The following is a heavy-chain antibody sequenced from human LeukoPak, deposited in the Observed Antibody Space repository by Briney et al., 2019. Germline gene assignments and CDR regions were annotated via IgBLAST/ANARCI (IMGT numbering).Heavy chain of an antibody. D-gene: IGHD3-9*01. CDR3: ARQPVYYDILTGYPSWFDP. V-gene: IGHV4-34*01. J-gene: IGHJ5*02. CDR1: GVYFSGYY. Sequence: MSAETLSLTCAVYGVYFSGYYWSWLRQPPGKGLEWVGEINHSGNTKYNPSLIPQLTISVDTSKNQFSLKLTSVPAADTAVYYCARQPVYYDILTGYPSWFDPWGQGTLVTVSS. CDR2: INHSGNT.